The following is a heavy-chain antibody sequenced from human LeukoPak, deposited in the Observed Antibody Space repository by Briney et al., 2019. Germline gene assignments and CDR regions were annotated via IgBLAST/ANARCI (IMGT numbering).Heavy chain of an antibody. V-gene: IGHV4-59*11. CDR1: GGSISYHC. D-gene: IGHD3-10*01. CDR2: IYYSGST. Sequence: PSETLSLTCTVSGGSISYHCWNWIRQPPGKGLEWIGYIYYSGSTTSNPSLKSRVTKSVATPKNQFSLKLSPLPAADPAVYYSGSTNYNPSLKSRVTISVDTSKNQFSLKLSSVTAADTAVYYCARGTYYYGSGVSGYFDYRGQGTLVTVSS. J-gene: IGHJ4*02. CDR3: GSTNYNPSLKSRVTISVDTSKNQFSLKLSSVTAADTAVYYCARGTYYYGSGVSGYFDY.